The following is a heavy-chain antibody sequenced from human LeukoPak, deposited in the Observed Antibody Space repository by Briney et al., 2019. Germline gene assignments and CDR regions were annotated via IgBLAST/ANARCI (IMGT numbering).Heavy chain of an antibody. V-gene: IGHV1-46*01. Sequence: ALVKVSCKASGYTFTSYYMHWVRQAPGQGLEWMGIINPSGGSTSYAQKFQGRVTMTRDTSTSTVYMELSSLRSEDTAVYYCARGHSYYYDSSGIFDYWGQGTLVTVSS. CDR1: GYTFTSYY. CDR2: INPSGGST. J-gene: IGHJ4*02. CDR3: ARGHSYYYDSSGIFDY. D-gene: IGHD3-22*01.